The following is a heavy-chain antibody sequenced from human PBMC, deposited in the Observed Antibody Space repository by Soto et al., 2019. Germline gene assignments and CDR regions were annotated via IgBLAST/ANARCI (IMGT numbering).Heavy chain of an antibody. D-gene: IGHD2-2*01. J-gene: IGHJ5*02. CDR2: INPNSGGT. V-gene: IGHV1-2*04. CDR1: GYTFTGYY. CDR3: ARDGGYCSSTSCYDGYNWFDP. Sequence: QVQLVQSGAEVKKPGASVKVSCKASGYTFTGYYMHWVRQAPGQGLEWMGWINPNSGGTNYAQKFQGWVTMTRDTSISTAYMELSRLRSDDTAGYYCARDGGYCSSTSCYDGYNWFDPWGQGTLVTVSS.